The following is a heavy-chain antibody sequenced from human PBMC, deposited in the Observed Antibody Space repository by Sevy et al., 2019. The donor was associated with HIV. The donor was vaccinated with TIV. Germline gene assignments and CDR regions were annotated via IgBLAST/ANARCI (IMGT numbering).Heavy chain of an antibody. CDR1: GGSISSYY. CDR3: ARVGNSRGYSDGYYFDY. D-gene: IGHD5-18*01. J-gene: IGHJ4*02. CDR2: IYYSGST. V-gene: IGHV4-59*01. Sequence: SETLSLTCTVSGGSISSYYWSWIRQPPGKGLEWIGYIYYSGSTNYNPSLKSRVTISVDTSKNQFSRKLSSVTAADTAVYYCARVGNSRGYSDGYYFDYWGQGTLVTVSS.